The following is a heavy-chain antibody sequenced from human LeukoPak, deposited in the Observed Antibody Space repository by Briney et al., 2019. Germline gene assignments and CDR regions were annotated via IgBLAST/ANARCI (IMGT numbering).Heavy chain of an antibody. V-gene: IGHV3-23*01. J-gene: IGHJ4*02. CDR3: AKHRAPVPGSHPKNPTAYFED. CDR2: ISSGGDVT. CDR1: GFTFSGHS. Sequence: GGSLRLSCAASGFTFSGHSMSWVRQAPGKGPEGVSAISSGGDVTFYADSVKGRFIVSRDQSNNMLSLQMSSLRAEDTALYYCAKHRAPVPGSHPKNPTAYFEDWGQGTLVTVSS. D-gene: IGHD6-19*01.